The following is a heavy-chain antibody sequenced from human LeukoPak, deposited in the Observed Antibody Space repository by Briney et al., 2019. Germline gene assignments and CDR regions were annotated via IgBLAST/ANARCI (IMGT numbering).Heavy chain of an antibody. CDR1: GFTVSTNY. CDR3: AREDILTGFDY. J-gene: IGHJ4*02. D-gene: IGHD3-9*01. CDR2: IYSGGST. Sequence: GGSLRLSCAASGFTVSTNYMSWVRQAPGKGLEWVSVIYSGGSTYYADSVKGRFTISRDNSKNTLYLQMNSLRAEDTAVYYCAREDILTGFDYWGQGTLVTVSS. V-gene: IGHV3-53*01.